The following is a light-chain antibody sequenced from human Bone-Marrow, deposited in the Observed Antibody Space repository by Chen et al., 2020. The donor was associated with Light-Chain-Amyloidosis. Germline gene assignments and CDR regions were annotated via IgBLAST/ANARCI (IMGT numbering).Light chain of an antibody. CDR1: NSGSTS. CDR2: DDS. V-gene: IGLV3-21*02. CDR3: QVWDRSSDRPV. J-gene: IGLJ3*02. Sequence: SYVLTQPSSVSVAPGQTATIACGGNNSGSTSVHWYQQTTGQAPLLVVYDDSERPSGIPERLSGSNSVNTATLTISRVEAGDAADYYCQVWDRSSDRPVFGGGTKLTV.